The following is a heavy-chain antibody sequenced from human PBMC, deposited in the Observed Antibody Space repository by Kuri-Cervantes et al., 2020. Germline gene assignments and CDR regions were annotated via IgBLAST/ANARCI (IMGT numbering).Heavy chain of an antibody. J-gene: IGHJ4*02. CDR2: IDTDGSST. V-gene: IGHV3-74*01. Sequence: GESLKISCAASGFTFSTFWMHWVRQAPGKGLVWVSRIDTDGSSTNYAGSVKGRFTISRDNAKNTLYLQMNSLRAEDTAVYYCMGRYSRNDADSWGQGTLVTVSS. CDR1: GFTFSTFW. CDR3: MGRYSRNDADS. D-gene: IGHD1-1*01.